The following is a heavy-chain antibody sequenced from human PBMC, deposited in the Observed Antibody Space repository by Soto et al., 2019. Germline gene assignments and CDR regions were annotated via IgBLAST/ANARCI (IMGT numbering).Heavy chain of an antibody. V-gene: IGHV4-59*01. Sequence: QVQLQESGPGLVKPSETLSLTCTVSGGSISSYYWSWIRQPPGKGLEWIGYIYYSGSTNYNPSLKSRVAITVDTSKNPFALKLSSVTAADTAVYYCARETTVTDFNWFDPWGQGTLVTVSS. J-gene: IGHJ5*02. CDR3: ARETTVTDFNWFDP. CDR1: GGSISSYY. D-gene: IGHD4-17*01. CDR2: IYYSGST.